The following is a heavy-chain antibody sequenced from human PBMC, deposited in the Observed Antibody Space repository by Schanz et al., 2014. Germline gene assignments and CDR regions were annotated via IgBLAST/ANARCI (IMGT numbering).Heavy chain of an antibody. CDR2: ISASGGST. CDR1: GVSISSTN. CDR3: AKDPYGSGNHYTY. J-gene: IGHJ4*02. V-gene: IGHV3-23*01. Sequence: VQLQESGPGLVKPSGTLSLTCAVSGVSISSTNWWHWVRQSPGKGLEWVSAISASGGSTYYADSVKGRFTISRDNSKNTLYVQLNSLRAEDTAVYYCAKDPYGSGNHYTYWGRGALVSVSS. D-gene: IGHD3-10*01.